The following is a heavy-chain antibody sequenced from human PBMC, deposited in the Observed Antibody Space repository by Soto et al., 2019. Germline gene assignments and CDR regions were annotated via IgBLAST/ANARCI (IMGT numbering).Heavy chain of an antibody. CDR3: AKDPIAVAGNNYYRMDV. CDR2: ISSDGSNE. D-gene: IGHD6-19*01. J-gene: IGHJ6*02. Sequence: LRLSCVASGFTFSSYGMYWVRQAPGKGLEWVAVISSDGSNEYYADSVKGRFTISRDNSKNTLYLQMNSLRAEDTAVYYCAKDPIAVAGNNYYRMDVWGQGTTVTVSS. CDR1: GFTFSSYG. V-gene: IGHV3-30*18.